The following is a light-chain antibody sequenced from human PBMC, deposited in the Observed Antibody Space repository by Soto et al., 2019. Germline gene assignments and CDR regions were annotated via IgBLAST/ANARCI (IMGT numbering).Light chain of an antibody. V-gene: IGKV1-5*01. J-gene: IGKJ2*01. CDR3: QQYDGH. CDR1: QSINYW. Sequence: DIQVTQSPSTLSASVGDSVTITCRASQSINYWLAWYQQKPGKAPRLLIYGASSLQSGVPSRYSGSGSETDFTLTISSLQPDDFATYYCQQYDGHFGQGTKLEVK. CDR2: GAS.